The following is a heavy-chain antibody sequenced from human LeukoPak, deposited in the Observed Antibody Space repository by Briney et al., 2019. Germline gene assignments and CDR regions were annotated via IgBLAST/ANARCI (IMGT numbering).Heavy chain of an antibody. CDR2: TYYRSKWYN. V-gene: IGHV6-1*01. CDR1: GDSVSSNSVA. J-gene: IGHJ4*02. CDR3: ASSPSSGWYRSFDY. Sequence: SQTLSLTCAISGDSVSSNSVAWNWIRQSPSRGLEWLGRTYYRSKWYNDYAVSVKSRITINPDTSKNQFSLQLNSVTPEDTAVYYCASSPSSGWYRSFDYWGQGTLVTVSS. D-gene: IGHD6-19*01.